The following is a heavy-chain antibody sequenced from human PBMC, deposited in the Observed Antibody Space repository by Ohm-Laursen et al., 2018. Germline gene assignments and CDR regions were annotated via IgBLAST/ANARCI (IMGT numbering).Heavy chain of an antibody. Sequence: TLSLTCAVYGGSFSGYSWSWIRQPPGKGLEWIGEINHSGSTNYNPSLKSRVTISVDTSKNQFSLKLSSVTAADTAVYYCARRRSTSYYYYGMDVWGQGTTVTVSS. V-gene: IGHV4-34*01. D-gene: IGHD6-25*01. CDR2: INHSGST. CDR1: GGSFSGYS. CDR3: ARRRSTSYYYYGMDV. J-gene: IGHJ6*02.